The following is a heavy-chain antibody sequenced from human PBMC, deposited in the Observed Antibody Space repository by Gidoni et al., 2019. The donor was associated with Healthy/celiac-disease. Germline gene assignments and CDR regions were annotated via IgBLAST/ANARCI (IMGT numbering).Heavy chain of an antibody. J-gene: IGHJ4*02. CDR3: ARDGGYCSSTSCYLWWGIDY. CDR2: ISSSGSTI. D-gene: IGHD2-2*01. CDR1: GFTFSDYY. V-gene: IGHV3-11*01. Sequence: QVQLVESGGGLVKPGGSLRLSCAASGFTFSDYYMSWIRQAPGKGLEWVSYISSSGSTIYYADSVKGRFTISRDNAKNSLYLQMNSLRAEDTAVYYCARDGGYCSSTSCYLWWGIDYWGQGTLVTVSS.